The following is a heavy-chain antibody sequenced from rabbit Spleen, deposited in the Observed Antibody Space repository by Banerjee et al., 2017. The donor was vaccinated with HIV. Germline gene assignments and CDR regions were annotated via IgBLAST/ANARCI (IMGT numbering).Heavy chain of an antibody. V-gene: IGHV1S40*01. CDR1: GFSFSGTYY. CDR2: IYTSSGRT. Sequence: QSLEESGGGLVKPEGSLTLTCTASGFSFSGTYYMCWVRQAPGKGLEWIGCIYTSSGRTWFASWAKGRFTISQTSSTTVTLQMTSLTAADTATYFCARALASSSGDWVSILYFDLWGPGTLVTVS. D-gene: IGHD1-1*01. CDR3: ARALASSSGDWVSILYFDL. J-gene: IGHJ4*01.